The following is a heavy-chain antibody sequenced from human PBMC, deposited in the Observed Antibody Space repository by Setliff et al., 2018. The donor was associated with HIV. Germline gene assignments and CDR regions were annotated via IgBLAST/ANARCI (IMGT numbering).Heavy chain of an antibody. V-gene: IGHV1-69*04. Sequence: ASVQVSCKASGDIFNNNAINWVRQAPGQGLEWMGRIIPIFGMANYARKFQGRVTITADKSTSTAYLELSSLTYDDTAIYYCARAEFLGPESDFDIWGQGTMVTVSS. CDR3: ARAEFLGPESDFDI. D-gene: IGHD3-10*01. CDR1: GDIFNNNA. J-gene: IGHJ3*02. CDR2: IIPIFGMA.